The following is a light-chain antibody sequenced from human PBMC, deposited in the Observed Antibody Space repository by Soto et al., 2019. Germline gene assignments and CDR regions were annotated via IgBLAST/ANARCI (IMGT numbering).Light chain of an antibody. CDR1: QTVRNNY. V-gene: IGKV3-20*01. J-gene: IGKJ5*01. CDR2: DAS. CDR3: QQYGSSPPIT. Sequence: EVVVTQSPCTLSLSQGERATLSCMASQTVRNNYLACYQQKPGQAPRLLINDASSRATGIPDRFSGSGSGTDFTLTISRLEPEDFAVYYCQQYGSSPPITFAQGTRLEI.